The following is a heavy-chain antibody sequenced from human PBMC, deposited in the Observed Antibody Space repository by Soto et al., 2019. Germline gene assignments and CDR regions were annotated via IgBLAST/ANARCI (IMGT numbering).Heavy chain of an antibody. CDR2: IYDSGST. Sequence: QLQLQESGPGLVKPSETLSLTCTVSGGSVSSGSYFWSWIRQPPGKELEWIGHIYDSGSTNYNPSLKSRVIISVDTSKNQFSLKLSSVTAADTAVYYGAGAGYRNYGDVWGQGTTVTVSS. CDR1: GGSVSSGSYF. V-gene: IGHV4-61*01. D-gene: IGHD4-4*01. J-gene: IGHJ6*02. CDR3: AGAGYRNYGDV.